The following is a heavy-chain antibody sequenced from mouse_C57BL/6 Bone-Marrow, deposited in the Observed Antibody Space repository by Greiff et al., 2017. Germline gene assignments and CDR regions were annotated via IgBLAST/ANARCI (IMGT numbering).Heavy chain of an antibody. CDR1: GYTFTSYW. V-gene: IGHV1-5*01. CDR3: TSGGYWYFDV. J-gene: IGHJ1*03. CDR2: IYPGNSDT. Sequence: VQLKESGTVLARPGASVKMSCKTSGYTFTSYWMHWVKRRPGQGLEWRGAIYPGNSDTSYNQKFKGKGKLTAVTSASTAYMELSSLTNEDSAVYYCTSGGYWYFDVWGTGTTVTVSS.